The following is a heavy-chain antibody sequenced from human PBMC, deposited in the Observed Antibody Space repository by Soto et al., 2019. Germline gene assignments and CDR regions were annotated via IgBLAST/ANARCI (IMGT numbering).Heavy chain of an antibody. CDR1: GYTFTSYG. V-gene: IGHV1-18*01. CDR3: AREDYDFWSGYYRQGYYYYGMDV. D-gene: IGHD3-3*01. J-gene: IGHJ6*02. CDR2: ISAYNGNT. Sequence: QVQLVQSGAEVKKPGASVKVSCKASGYTFTSYGISWVRQAPGQGLEWMGWISAYNGNTNYAQKLQGRVTMTTDTSTSTADMELSSLRSDDTAVYYCAREDYDFWSGYYRQGYYYYGMDVWGQGTTVTVSS.